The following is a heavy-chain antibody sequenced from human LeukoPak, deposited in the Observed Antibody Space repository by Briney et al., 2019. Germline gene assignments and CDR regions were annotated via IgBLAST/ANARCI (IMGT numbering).Heavy chain of an antibody. CDR1: GFTFSSYW. CDR3: ARDYGSGSYPDY. J-gene: IGHJ4*02. V-gene: IGHV3-74*01. CDR2: INSDGSST. Sequence: GGSLRLSCAASGFTFSSYWMHWVRRAPGKGLVWVSRINSDGSSTSYADSVKGRFTISRDNAKNTLYLQMNSLRAEDTAVYYCARDYGSGSYPDYWGQGTLVTVSS. D-gene: IGHD3-10*01.